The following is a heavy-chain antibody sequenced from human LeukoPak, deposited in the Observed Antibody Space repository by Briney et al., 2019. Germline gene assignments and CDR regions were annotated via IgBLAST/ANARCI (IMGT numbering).Heavy chain of an antibody. Sequence: ASVKVSCKASGYTFTGYYMHWVRQAPGQGLEWMEWINPNSGGTNYAQKFQGRVTMTRDTSISTAYMELSRLRSDDTAVYYCARVRSSSSKPRDYWGQGTLVTVSS. CDR2: INPNSGGT. V-gene: IGHV1-2*02. J-gene: IGHJ4*02. CDR1: GYTFTGYY. CDR3: ARVRSSSSKPRDY. D-gene: IGHD6-6*01.